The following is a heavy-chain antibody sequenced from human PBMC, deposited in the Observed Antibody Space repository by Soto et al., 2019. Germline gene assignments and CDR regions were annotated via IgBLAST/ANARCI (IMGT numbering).Heavy chain of an antibody. V-gene: IGHV1-8*01. Sequence: ASVKVSCKASGYTFTSYDINWVRQATGQGLEWMGWMNPNSGNTGYAQKFQGRVTMTRNTSISTAYMELSSLRSEDTAVYYCARGGPCGVDCYSPYYYYGMDVWGQGTTVTVSS. J-gene: IGHJ6*02. CDR2: MNPNSGNT. CDR1: GYTFTSYD. CDR3: ARGGPCGVDCYSPYYYYGMDV. D-gene: IGHD2-21*02.